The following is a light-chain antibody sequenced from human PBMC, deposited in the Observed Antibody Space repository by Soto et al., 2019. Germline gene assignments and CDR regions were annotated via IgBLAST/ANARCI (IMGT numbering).Light chain of an antibody. V-gene: IGLV4-60*03. CDR3: ETWDSYTRV. CDR1: SGHTRNV. J-gene: IGLJ2*01. Sequence: QPVLTQLSSASASLGSSVKLTCTLNSGHTRNVIAWHQQQPGKAPRFLMKLEGSGSYNKGSGVPDRFSGSSSGADRYLTIYNLQSEDEADYYCETWDSYTRVFGGGTKVTVL. CDR2: LEGSGSY.